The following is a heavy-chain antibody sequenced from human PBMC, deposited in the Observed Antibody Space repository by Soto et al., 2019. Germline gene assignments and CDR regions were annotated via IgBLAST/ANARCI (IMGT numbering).Heavy chain of an antibody. D-gene: IGHD6-13*01. CDR3: ARIHTFWQQQLVNYFDY. V-gene: IGHV4-31*03. J-gene: IGHJ4*02. CDR1: GGSISSGGCY. Sequence: SETLSLTCTVSGGSISSGGCYRSWILQHPGKGLEWIGYIYYSGITYYNPSLKSRVTISVDTSKNQFSLKLSSVTAADTAVYYCARIHTFWQQQLVNYFDYWGQGTLVTVSS. CDR2: IYYSGIT.